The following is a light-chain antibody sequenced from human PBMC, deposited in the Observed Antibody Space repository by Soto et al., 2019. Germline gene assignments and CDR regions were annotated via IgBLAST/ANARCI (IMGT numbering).Light chain of an antibody. CDR1: QIIRTY. Sequence: DIQMTQSPSSLSASVGDRVTITCRSSQIIRTYLNWYQQKPGKAPKLLIYSASTLQSGVPSRFSGSRSGANFSLTISSLQPEDFATYYCQQGYSTLPYTFGQGTKVEI. CDR3: QQGYSTLPYT. V-gene: IGKV1-39*01. CDR2: SAS. J-gene: IGKJ2*01.